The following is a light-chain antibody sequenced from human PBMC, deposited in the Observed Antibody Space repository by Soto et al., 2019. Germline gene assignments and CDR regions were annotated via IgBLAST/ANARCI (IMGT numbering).Light chain of an antibody. V-gene: IGKV3-20*01. CDR1: QSVSSSY. J-gene: IGKJ1*01. CDR3: QQYGSSPRT. CDR2: GAS. Sequence: EIVLTQSPCTLSFSPLERSTLSCRASQSVSSSYLAWYQQKRGQAPSLLMYGASRRATGIPERFSGSGSGTDFTLTISRLEPEDFAVYYCQQYGSSPRTFGQGTKV.